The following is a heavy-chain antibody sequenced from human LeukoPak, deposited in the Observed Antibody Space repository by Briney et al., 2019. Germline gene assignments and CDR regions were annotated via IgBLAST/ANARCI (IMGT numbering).Heavy chain of an antibody. J-gene: IGHJ3*02. CDR2: INPSGGST. D-gene: IGHD4-23*01. V-gene: IGHV1-46*01. CDR1: GYTFTSYY. CDR3: ARGETTVVTPVAGDAFDI. Sequence: ASVKVSCKASGYTFTSYYMHWVRQAPGQGLEWMGIINPSGGSTSYAQKFQGRVTITRDTSTSTVYMELSSLRSEDTAVYYCARGETTVVTPVAGDAFDIWGQGTMVTVSS.